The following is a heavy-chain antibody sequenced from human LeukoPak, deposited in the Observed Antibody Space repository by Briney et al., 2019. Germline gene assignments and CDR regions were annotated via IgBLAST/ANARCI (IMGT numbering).Heavy chain of an antibody. Sequence: SETLSLTCTVSGGSVNSGTYYWSGIRQPPGKGLEWSGYVSYSGNKYNPSLESRVTISVDTSKNQFSLMMTSVTAADTAVYYCARSGSSPMAWGQGTLVTVSS. D-gene: IGHD3-10*01. CDR3: ARSGSSPMA. V-gene: IGHV4-61*01. J-gene: IGHJ5*02. CDR1: GGSVNSGTYY. CDR2: VSYSGN.